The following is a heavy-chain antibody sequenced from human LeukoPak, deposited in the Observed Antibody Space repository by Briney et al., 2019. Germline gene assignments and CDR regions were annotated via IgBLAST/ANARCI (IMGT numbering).Heavy chain of an antibody. CDR2: ISGSGGST. Sequence: GGSLRLSCAASGFTVSSNYMSWVRQAPGKGLEWVSGISGSGGSTYYADSVKGRFTISRDNSKNTLYLQMNSLRAEDTAVYYCARAGYCNSTSCYLYFDYWGQGTLVTVSS. D-gene: IGHD2-2*01. CDR3: ARAGYCNSTSCYLYFDY. V-gene: IGHV3-23*01. J-gene: IGHJ4*02. CDR1: GFTVSSNY.